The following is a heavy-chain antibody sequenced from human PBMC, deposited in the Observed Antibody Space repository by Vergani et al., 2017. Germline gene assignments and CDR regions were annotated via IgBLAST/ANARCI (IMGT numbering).Heavy chain of an antibody. V-gene: IGHV1-69*01. Sequence: QVQLVQSGAEVKKPGSSVKVSCKASGGTFSSYSISWVRPAPGQGLEWMGGIIPIFGTATSAQKFQGRVTITADQSTSTAYMELSSRRSEDTAVYYCAEDCSSTSCLPRAPLWGQGTLVTVSS. J-gene: IGHJ4*02. CDR1: GGTFSSYS. CDR3: AEDCSSTSCLPRAPL. CDR2: IIPIFGTA. D-gene: IGHD2-2*01.